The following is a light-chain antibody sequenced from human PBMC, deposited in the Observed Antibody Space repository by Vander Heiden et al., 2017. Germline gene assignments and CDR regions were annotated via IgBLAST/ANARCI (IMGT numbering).Light chain of an antibody. V-gene: IGLV2-11*01. Sequence: QSALTQPRPVPGSPGHPVTISCTGTSSDVGGYNYVSWYQQHPGKAPKLMIYDVSKRPSGVPDRFSGSKSGNTASLTISGLQAEDEADYYCCSYAGSYTSRVFGTGTKVTVL. CDR1: SSDVGGYNY. CDR3: CSYAGSYTSRV. J-gene: IGLJ1*01. CDR2: DVS.